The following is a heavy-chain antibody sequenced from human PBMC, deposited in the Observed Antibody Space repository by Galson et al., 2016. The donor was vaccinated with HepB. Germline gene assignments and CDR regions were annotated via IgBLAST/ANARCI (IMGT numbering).Heavy chain of an antibody. CDR2: ISTLATST. J-gene: IGHJ6*02. V-gene: IGHV3-11*03. CDR3: ARRGGDFYGMDV. D-gene: IGHD3-16*01. Sequence: SLRLSCAASGFSFSDYFMAWIRQAPGKGLEWVSYISTLATSTNYADSLRGRFIMSRDNARKLLFLELTNVRVEDTATYYCARRGGDFYGMDVWGPGTTVIGSS. CDR1: GFSFSDYF.